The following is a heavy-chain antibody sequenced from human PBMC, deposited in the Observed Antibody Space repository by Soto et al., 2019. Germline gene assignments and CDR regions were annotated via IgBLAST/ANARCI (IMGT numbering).Heavy chain of an antibody. CDR1: GYNFTSYR. D-gene: IGHD3-9*01. J-gene: IGHJ4*02. Sequence: GESLKISCKGSGYNFTSYRIGWVRQMTGKGLEWMGIIYPGDSDTRYSPSFQGQVAISADKSISTAYLQWSSLKASDTAMYYCARHGVGDILTGQPDYWGQGTLVTVSS. CDR2: IYPGDSDT. V-gene: IGHV5-51*01. CDR3: ARHGVGDILTGQPDY.